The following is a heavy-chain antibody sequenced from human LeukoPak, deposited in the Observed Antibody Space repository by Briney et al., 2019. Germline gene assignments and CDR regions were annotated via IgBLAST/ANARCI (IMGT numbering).Heavy chain of an antibody. CDR1: GFSFSTCA. CDR2: ISHDGSNK. V-gene: IGHV3-30-3*01. CDR3: GREKCSGGTCYSTVDY. D-gene: IGHD2-15*01. J-gene: IGHJ4*02. Sequence: GGSLRLSCAVSGFSFSTCAKYWVRQAPGKGLEWVALISHDGSNKYYADSVKGRFTISRDNSKNTLYLQLNSLRVEDTAVYFCGREKCSGGTCYSTVDYWGQGTLVTVSS.